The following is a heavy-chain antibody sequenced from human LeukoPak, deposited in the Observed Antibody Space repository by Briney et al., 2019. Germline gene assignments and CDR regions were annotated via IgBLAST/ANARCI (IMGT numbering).Heavy chain of an antibody. J-gene: IGHJ4*02. CDR2: IYPADSDI. V-gene: IGHV5-51*01. Sequence: GESLKISCKGSGYSINNYWIGWVRQMPGKGLEWMGIIYPADSDIRYSPSFQGQVTISADKSISTAYLQWSSLKASDTAMYYCARGKYGYNYDYWGQGTLVTVSS. CDR1: GYSINNYW. CDR3: ARGKYGYNYDY. D-gene: IGHD5-24*01.